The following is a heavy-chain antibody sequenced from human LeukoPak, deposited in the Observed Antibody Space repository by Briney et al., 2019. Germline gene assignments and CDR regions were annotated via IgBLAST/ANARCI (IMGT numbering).Heavy chain of an antibody. J-gene: IGHJ4*02. Sequence: GESLKISCKGSGYSFTSYWIGWVRQMPGKGLEWMGIIYPGDSDTRYSPSLQGQVTISADKSISTAYLQWSSLKASDTAMYYCARRTTVTTWAFDYWGQGTLVTVSS. CDR1: GYSFTSYW. CDR3: ARRTTVTTWAFDY. D-gene: IGHD4-17*01. V-gene: IGHV5-51*01. CDR2: IYPGDSDT.